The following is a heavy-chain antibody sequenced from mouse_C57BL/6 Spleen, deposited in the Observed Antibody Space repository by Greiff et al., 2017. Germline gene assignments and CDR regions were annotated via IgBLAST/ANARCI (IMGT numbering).Heavy chain of an antibody. V-gene: IGHV1-72*01. D-gene: IGHD1-1*01. J-gene: IGHJ4*01. CDR1: GYTFTSYW. Sequence: QVHVKQPGAELVKPGASVKLSCKASGYTFTSYWMHWVKQRPGRGLEWIGRIDPNSGGTKYNEKFKSKATLTVDKAASPAYMQLSSLTSEDSAVYYCAKGVEIYYYGSSGGNAMDYWGQGTSVTVSS. CDR2: IDPNSGGT. CDR3: AKGVEIYYYGSSGGNAMDY.